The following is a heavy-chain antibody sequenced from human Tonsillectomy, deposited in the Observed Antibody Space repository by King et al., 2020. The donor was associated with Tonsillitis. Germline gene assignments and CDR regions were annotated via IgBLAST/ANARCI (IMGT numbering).Heavy chain of an antibody. J-gene: IGHJ4*02. CDR3: TRKVASVDYQYYFDY. CDR1: GFTFDNYA. V-gene: IGHV3-9*01. D-gene: IGHD4/OR15-4a*01. CDR2: ISWNSGSV. Sequence: VQLVESGGGLVQPGRSLRLSCAASGFTFDNYAMHWVRHAPGKGLEWVSGISWNSGSVAYADSVKGRFTISRDNAKNSLYLQLNSLRAEDTALYYCTRKVASVDYQYYFDYWGQGTLVTVSS.